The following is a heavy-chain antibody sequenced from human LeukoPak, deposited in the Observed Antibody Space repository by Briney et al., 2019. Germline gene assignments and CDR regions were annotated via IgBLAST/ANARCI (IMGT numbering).Heavy chain of an antibody. CDR1: GYTFTGYY. V-gene: IGHV1-2*02. CDR3: ARGLRGSPAFDY. CDR2: INPNSGGT. D-gene: IGHD2-2*01. J-gene: IGHJ4*02. Sequence: ASVTVSCKASGYTFTGYYVHWVRQAPGQGVEWMGWINPNSGGTNYAQKFQGRVTMSRDTSISTAYMELSRLRSDDTAVYYCARGLRGSPAFDYWGQGTLVTVSS.